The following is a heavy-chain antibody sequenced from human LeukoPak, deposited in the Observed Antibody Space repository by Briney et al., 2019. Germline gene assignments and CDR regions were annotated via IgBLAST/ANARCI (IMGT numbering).Heavy chain of an antibody. V-gene: IGHV3-23*01. D-gene: IGHD3-16*02. Sequence: GGSLRLPCTVSGFPFSSYAMSWVRQATGKAVEWLSSISGSGGSTYYADSEKGRFTISRDNSKNTLYLQMNSLRAEDTAVYYCAKGTVYVWGSYRYDWFDPWGQGTLVTVSS. CDR1: GFPFSSYA. CDR2: ISGSGGST. J-gene: IGHJ5*02. CDR3: AKGTVYVWGSYRYDWFDP.